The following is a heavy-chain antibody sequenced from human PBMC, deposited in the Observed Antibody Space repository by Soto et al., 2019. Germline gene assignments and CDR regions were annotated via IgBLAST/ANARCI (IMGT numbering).Heavy chain of an antibody. D-gene: IGHD2-2*01. CDR3: AKEGGYCISTSCYLDQYYGMDV. CDR2: ISYDGSNK. Sequence: GGSLRLSCAASGFTFSSYGMHWVRQAPGKGLEWVAVISYDGSNKYYADSVKGRFTISRDNSKNTLYLQMNSLRAEDTAVYYCAKEGGYCISTSCYLDQYYGMDVWGQGTTVTVSS. J-gene: IGHJ6*02. CDR1: GFTFSSYG. V-gene: IGHV3-30*18.